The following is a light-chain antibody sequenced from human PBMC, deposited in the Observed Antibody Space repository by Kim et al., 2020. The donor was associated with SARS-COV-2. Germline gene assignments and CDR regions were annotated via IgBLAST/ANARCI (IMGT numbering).Light chain of an antibody. CDR2: DVS. Sequence: GQSVTISCTGTSNDVGGYNYVSWYQQHPGKAPKLMIYDVSNRPSGVPDRFSGSKSGNTASLTISGLQPEDEADYYCCSYAGSYTVFGGGTQLTV. V-gene: IGLV2-11*03. CDR1: SNDVGGYNY. CDR3: CSYAGSYTV. J-gene: IGLJ2*01.